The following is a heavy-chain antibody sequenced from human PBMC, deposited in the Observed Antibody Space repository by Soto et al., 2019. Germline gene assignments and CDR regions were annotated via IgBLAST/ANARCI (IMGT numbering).Heavy chain of an antibody. D-gene: IGHD6-6*01. J-gene: IGHJ3*02. CDR1: GFTLSSYG. Sequence: QVQLVESGGGVVQPGRSLRLSCAASGFTLSSYGMHWVRQAPDKGLEWVAVIWYDGNNQYYGDSVKGRFTISRDNSKNTLFLQMDSLRAEDTSVYYCAREGFNYSSSSGSRRAFDIWGQGTMVTVSS. CDR2: IWYDGNNQ. V-gene: IGHV3-33*01. CDR3: AREGFNYSSSSGSRRAFDI.